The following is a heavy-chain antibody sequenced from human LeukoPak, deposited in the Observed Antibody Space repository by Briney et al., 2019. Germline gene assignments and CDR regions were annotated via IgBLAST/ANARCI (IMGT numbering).Heavy chain of an antibody. CDR1: GFTFSSYG. D-gene: IGHD2-21*01. CDR3: AKEAPHCGGDCYYFDY. Sequence: PGGSLRLSCAASGFTFSSYGMHWVRQAPGKGLEWVAFIRYDGSNKYYADSVKGRFTISRDNSKNTLYLQMNSLRAEDTAVYYCAKEAPHCGGDCYYFDYWGQGTLVTVSS. V-gene: IGHV3-30*02. J-gene: IGHJ4*02. CDR2: IRYDGSNK.